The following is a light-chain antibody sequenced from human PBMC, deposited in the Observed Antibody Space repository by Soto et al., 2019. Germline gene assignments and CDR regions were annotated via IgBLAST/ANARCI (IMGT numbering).Light chain of an antibody. CDR2: KAS. J-gene: IGKJ4*01. V-gene: IGKV1-5*03. Sequence: DIQMTQSPSTLSGSVGDRVTITCRASQTISSWLAWYQQKPGEAPKLLIYKASTLKSGVPSRFSGSGSGTEFTLTISSLQPDDIATYYCQQYDNIPLTFGGGTKVDIK. CDR3: QQYDNIPLT. CDR1: QTISSW.